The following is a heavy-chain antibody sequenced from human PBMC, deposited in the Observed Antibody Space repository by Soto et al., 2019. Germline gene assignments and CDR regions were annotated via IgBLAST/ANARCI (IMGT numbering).Heavy chain of an antibody. J-gene: IGHJ4*02. D-gene: IGHD2-2*01. CDR2: IWYDGSNK. Sequence: GESLKISCAASGFTFSSYGMHWVRQAPGKGLEWVAVIWYDGSNKYYADSVKGRFTISRDNSKNTLYLQMNSLRAEDTAVYYCARGGADIVVVPAARDFDYWGQGTLVTVSS. V-gene: IGHV3-33*01. CDR3: ARGGADIVVVPAARDFDY. CDR1: GFTFSSYG.